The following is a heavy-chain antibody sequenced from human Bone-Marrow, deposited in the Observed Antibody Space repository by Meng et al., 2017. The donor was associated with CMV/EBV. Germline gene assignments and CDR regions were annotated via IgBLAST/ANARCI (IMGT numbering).Heavy chain of an antibody. Sequence: GGSLRLSCAASGFTFSSYGMHWVRQAPGKGLVWVSRINSDGSSTSYADSVKGRFTISRDSAKNTLYLQMNSLRAEDTAVYYCARDRSSLNYYDSSGYYPYYYGMDVWGQGTTVTVSS. V-gene: IGHV3-74*01. D-gene: IGHD3-22*01. CDR1: GFTFSSYG. CDR2: INSDGSST. CDR3: ARDRSSLNYYDSSGYYPYYYGMDV. J-gene: IGHJ6*02.